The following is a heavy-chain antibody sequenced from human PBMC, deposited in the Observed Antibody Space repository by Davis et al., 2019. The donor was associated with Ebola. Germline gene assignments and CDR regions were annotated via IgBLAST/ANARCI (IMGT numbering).Heavy chain of an antibody. D-gene: IGHD2-8*01. CDR1: GFTVNGNF. CDR3: ARDGVYCTNGVCPRDGMDV. J-gene: IGHJ6*02. Sequence: GGSLRLSCAGSGFTVNGNFMNWVRQAPGKGLEWVSVIYSGGSTYYADSVKGRFTISRHNSKNTLYLQMNSLRAEDTAVYYCARDGVYCTNGVCPRDGMDVWGQGTTVTVSS. CDR2: IYSGGST. V-gene: IGHV3-53*04.